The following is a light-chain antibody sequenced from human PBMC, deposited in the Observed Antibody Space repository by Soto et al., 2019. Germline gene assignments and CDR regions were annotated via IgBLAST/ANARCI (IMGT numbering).Light chain of an antibody. CDR3: AAWDDSLNGFYV. V-gene: IGLV1-44*01. CDR1: SSNIGRNA. CDR2: GSN. Sequence: QSVLTQPPSASGTPGQGVTISCSGSSSNIGRNAVNWYQQLPGAAPKLLIYGSNQRPSGVPDRFSGSKSGTSASLAISGLQSGDEADYYCAAWDDSLNGFYVFGTGTKLTVL. J-gene: IGLJ1*01.